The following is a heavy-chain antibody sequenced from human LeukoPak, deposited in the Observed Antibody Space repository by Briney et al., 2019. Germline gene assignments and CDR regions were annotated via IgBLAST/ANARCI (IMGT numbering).Heavy chain of an antibody. Sequence: SETLSLTCTVSGGSISSGSYYWSWIRQPAGKGLEWIGRIYTSGSTNYNPSLKSRVTISVDTSKNQFSLKLSSVTAADTAVYYCARATYGSGSPDCWGQGTLVTVSS. CDR2: IYTSGST. CDR1: GGSISSGSYY. CDR3: ARATYGSGSPDC. V-gene: IGHV4-61*02. D-gene: IGHD3-10*01. J-gene: IGHJ4*02.